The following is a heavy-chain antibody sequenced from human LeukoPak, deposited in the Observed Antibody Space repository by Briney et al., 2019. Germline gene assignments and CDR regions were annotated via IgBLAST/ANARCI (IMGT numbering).Heavy chain of an antibody. CDR2: ISHSGSA. Sequence: KSSETLSLTCTVSGGSISSYYWTWIRQPPGKGLEWIGYISHSGSADYNPSLRSRVTISVDTSKNQFSLKLSSVTAADTAVYYCARGYCSGNTCYRSGYEIWGQGIIVTVSS. CDR1: GGSISSYY. D-gene: IGHD2-15*01. CDR3: ARGYCSGNTCYRSGYEI. V-gene: IGHV4-59*08. J-gene: IGHJ3*02.